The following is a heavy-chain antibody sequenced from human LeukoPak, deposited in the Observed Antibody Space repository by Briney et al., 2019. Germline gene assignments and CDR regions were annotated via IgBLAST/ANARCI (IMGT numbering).Heavy chain of an antibody. V-gene: IGHV3-7*01. Sequence: GGSLRLSCAASGLTFSNYAMSWVRQAPGKGREGVATIKGDGREKVYVDSVKGRFTISRDDAENSLQLQMNSLRDEDTAVYYCAKDVLEKWGQGTLVSVSS. CDR1: GLTFSNYA. J-gene: IGHJ4*02. CDR2: IKGDGREK. CDR3: AKDVLEK.